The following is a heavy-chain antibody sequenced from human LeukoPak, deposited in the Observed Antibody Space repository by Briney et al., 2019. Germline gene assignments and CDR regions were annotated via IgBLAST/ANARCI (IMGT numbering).Heavy chain of an antibody. CDR2: INSDGSST. CDR3: ARDRGSGRRNYYFDY. D-gene: IGHD3-10*01. V-gene: IGHV3-74*01. J-gene: IGHJ4*02. CDR1: GFTFSSYW. Sequence: PGGSLRLSCAASGFTFSSYWMHWVRQAPGKGLVWVSRINSDGSSTNYADSVKGRFTISRDNAKNTLYLQMNSLRAEDTAVYYCARDRGSGRRNYYFDYWGQGTLVTVSS.